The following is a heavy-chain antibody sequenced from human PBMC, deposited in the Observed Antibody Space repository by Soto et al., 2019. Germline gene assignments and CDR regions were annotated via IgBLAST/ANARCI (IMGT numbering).Heavy chain of an antibody. D-gene: IGHD4-17*01. CDR1: GGSISSGGYY. CDR2: IYYSGST. J-gene: IGHJ4*02. V-gene: IGHV4-31*03. Sequence: QVQLQESGPGLVKPSQTLSLTCTVSGGSISSGGYYWSWIRQHPGKGLEWIGYIYYSGSTYYNPSLKSRVTISVDTSKNQFSLKLSSVTAADTAVYYCARGATVTTFKYYFDYWGQGTLVTVSS. CDR3: ARGATVTTFKYYFDY.